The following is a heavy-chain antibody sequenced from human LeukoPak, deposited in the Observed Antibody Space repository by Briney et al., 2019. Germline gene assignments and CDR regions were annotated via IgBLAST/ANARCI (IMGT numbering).Heavy chain of an antibody. V-gene: IGHV3-23*01. J-gene: IGHJ4*02. CDR2: ISGSGGST. D-gene: IGHD5-18*01. CDR1: GFSFSSYD. Sequence: GGSLRLSCAASGFSFSSYDFNWVRQAPGKGLEWVSAISGSGGSTYYADSVKGRFTISRDNSKNTLYLQMNSLRAEDTAVYYCAKGIQLWLGPFDYWGQGTLVTVSS. CDR3: AKGIQLWLGPFDY.